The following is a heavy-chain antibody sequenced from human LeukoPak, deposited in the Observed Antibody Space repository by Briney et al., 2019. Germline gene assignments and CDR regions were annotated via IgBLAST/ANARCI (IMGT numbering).Heavy chain of an antibody. Sequence: GGSLRLSCAASGFTFRSHGMHWVRQAPGKGLEWVAVIPYDGTGEYYADSVRGRFTVSRENSKHTLYLQMNSLRAEDTAVYFCAKDHYSSNWYLPHFDYWGQGTLVTVSS. CDR1: GFTFRSHG. J-gene: IGHJ4*02. V-gene: IGHV3-30*02. CDR2: IPYDGTGE. CDR3: AKDHYSSNWYLPHFDY. D-gene: IGHD6-13*01.